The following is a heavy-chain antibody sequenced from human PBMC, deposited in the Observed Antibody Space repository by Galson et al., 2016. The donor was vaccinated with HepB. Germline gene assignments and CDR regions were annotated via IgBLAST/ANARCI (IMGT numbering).Heavy chain of an antibody. CDR1: GFTFSDWD. J-gene: IGHJ6*03. Sequence: SLRLSCAASGFTFSDWDFNWVRQAPGKGLDWVAVISKTRDTTFYGDSVKGRFTISRDNSKNTVDLQLHSLRSEDAAVYFCARDFKLGAPYYMDVWGQGTTVTVS. V-gene: IGHV3-30-3*01. CDR3: ARDFKLGAPYYMDV. D-gene: IGHD1-26*01. CDR2: ISKTRDTT.